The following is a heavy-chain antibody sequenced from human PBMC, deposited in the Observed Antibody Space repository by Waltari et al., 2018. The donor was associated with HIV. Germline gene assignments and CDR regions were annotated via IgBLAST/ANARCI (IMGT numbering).Heavy chain of an antibody. CDR2: VYYSGGA. CDR3: ARDKLFDYDNAGAEFWRNYYVFDV. CDR1: VGSSSRAY. Sequence: QLQLMESGPGQVKPSENLSLNCSVSVGSSSRAYLSWSRVSPHQGLEWLVHVYYSGGASYNPSLKNRVTITVDKTKKVFFLKLTSVTAADTAIYFCARDKLFDYDNAGAEFWRNYYVFDVWGQGTPVTVSS. V-gene: IGHV4-59*01. D-gene: IGHD3-10*02. J-gene: IGHJ6*02.